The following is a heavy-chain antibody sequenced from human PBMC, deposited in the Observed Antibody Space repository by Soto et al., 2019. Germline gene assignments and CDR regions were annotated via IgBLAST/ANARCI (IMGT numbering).Heavy chain of an antibody. Sequence: QVQLQESGPGLVKPSETLSLTCTVSGGSISSYYWSWIRQPPGKGLEWIGYIYYSGRTNYNPSLKSRVTISVDTSKNQFSLKLSSVTAADTAVYYCARDAAGSNWFDPWGQGTLVTVSS. CDR2: IYYSGRT. CDR3: ARDAAGSNWFDP. CDR1: GGSISSYY. J-gene: IGHJ5*02. D-gene: IGHD3-10*01. V-gene: IGHV4-59*01.